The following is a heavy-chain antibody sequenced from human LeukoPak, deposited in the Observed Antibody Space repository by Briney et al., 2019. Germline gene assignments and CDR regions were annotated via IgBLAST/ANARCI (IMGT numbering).Heavy chain of an antibody. CDR2: ISSSSSYI. Sequence: KTGGSLRLSCAASGFTFSSYSMNRVRQAPGKGLEWVSSISSSSSYIYYADSVKGRFTISRDNAKNSLYLQMNSLRAEDTAVYYCARDPKSGSPIPYWGQGTLVTVSS. D-gene: IGHD1-26*01. CDR1: GFTFSSYS. J-gene: IGHJ4*02. CDR3: ARDPKSGSPIPY. V-gene: IGHV3-21*01.